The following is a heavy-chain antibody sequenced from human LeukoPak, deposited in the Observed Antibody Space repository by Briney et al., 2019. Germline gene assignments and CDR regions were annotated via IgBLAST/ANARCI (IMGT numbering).Heavy chain of an antibody. CDR1: GGSFSGYY. CDR2: INHNGST. V-gene: IGHV4-34*01. J-gene: IGHJ4*02. Sequence: PSETLSLTCAVYGGSFSGYYWSWIRQPPGKGLEWIGEINHNGSTNYNPSLKSRVTISVDTSKNQFSLKLSSVTAADTAVYYCARDLITMTLDYWGQGTLVTVSS. D-gene: IGHD3-22*01. CDR3: ARDLITMTLDY.